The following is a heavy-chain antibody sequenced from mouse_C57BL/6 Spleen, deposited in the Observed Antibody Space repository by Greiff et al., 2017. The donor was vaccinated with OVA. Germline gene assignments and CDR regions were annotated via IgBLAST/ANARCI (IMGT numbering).Heavy chain of an antibody. D-gene: IGHD2-3*01. CDR1: GFTFSDYY. Sequence: EVKLVESEGGLVQPGSSMKLSCTASGFTFSDYYMAWVRQVPEKGLEWVANINYDGSSTYYLDSLKSRFIISTDNAKNILYLQMSSLKSEDTATYYCAREGGYDGYRYWYFDVWGTGTTVTVSS. J-gene: IGHJ1*03. CDR2: INYDGSST. V-gene: IGHV5-16*01. CDR3: AREGGYDGYRYWYFDV.